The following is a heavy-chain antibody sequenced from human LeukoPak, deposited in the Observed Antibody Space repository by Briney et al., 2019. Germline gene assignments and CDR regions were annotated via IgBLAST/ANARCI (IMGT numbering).Heavy chain of an antibody. CDR3: ASQYCSGGSCLFDP. J-gene: IGHJ5*02. Sequence: SETLSLTCTVSGGSISSSSYYWGWLRQPPGKGLEWIGSIYYSGSTYYNPSLKSRVTISVDTSKNQFSLKLSSVTAADTAVYYCASQYCSGGSCLFDPWGQGTLVTVSS. CDR1: GGSISSSSYY. D-gene: IGHD2-15*01. CDR2: IYYSGST. V-gene: IGHV4-39*01.